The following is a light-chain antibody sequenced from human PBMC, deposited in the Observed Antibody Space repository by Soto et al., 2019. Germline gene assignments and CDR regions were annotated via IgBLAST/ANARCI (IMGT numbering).Light chain of an antibody. CDR2: DVN. J-gene: IGLJ1*01. Sequence: SALTQPPSVSGSPGQSVAISCTGASSDVGSFNRVSWYQQAPGTAPKLIIYDVNNRPSGVPDRFSGSKSGNTASLTISGLQAEDEADYYCSSYTTSTTYVFGTGTKVTVL. CDR1: SSDVGSFNR. V-gene: IGLV2-18*02. CDR3: SSYTTSTTYV.